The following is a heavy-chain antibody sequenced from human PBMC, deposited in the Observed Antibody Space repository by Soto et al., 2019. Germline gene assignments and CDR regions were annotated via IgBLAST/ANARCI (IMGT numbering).Heavy chain of an antibody. V-gene: IGHV5-10-1*01. CDR1: GYSFTSYW. CDR3: ARHDIVVVVATYKVQDAFDI. Sequence: GESLKISCKGSGYSFTSYWISWVRQMPGKGLEWMGRIDPSDSYTNYSPSLQGPVTISADKSISTAYLQWSSLKASDTAMYYCARHDIVVVVATYKVQDAFDIWGQGTMVTVSS. CDR2: IDPSDSYT. D-gene: IGHD2-15*01. J-gene: IGHJ3*02.